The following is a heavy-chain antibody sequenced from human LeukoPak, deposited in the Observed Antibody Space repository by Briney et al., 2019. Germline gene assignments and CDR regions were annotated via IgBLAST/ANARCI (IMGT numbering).Heavy chain of an antibody. CDR2: ISAYNGYT. D-gene: IGHD3-10*01. V-gene: IGHV1-18*01. CDR1: GYTFTNYG. CDR3: ARGSGDTMVRGVITPLDY. J-gene: IGHJ4*02. Sequence: ASVKVSCKASGYTFTNYGICWVRQAPGQGLEWMGWISAYNGYTDYAQKLQFRVTMTTDTSTSTAYMELRSLRSDDTAVYYCARGSGDTMVRGVITPLDYWGQGTLVTVSS.